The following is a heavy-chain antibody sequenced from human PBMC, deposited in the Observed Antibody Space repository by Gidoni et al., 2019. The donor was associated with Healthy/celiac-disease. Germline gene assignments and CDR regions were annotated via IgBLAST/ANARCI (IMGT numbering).Heavy chain of an antibody. CDR2: TYYRSKWYN. CDR1: GDSVSSNSAA. V-gene: IGHV6-1*01. CDR3: ARGSIAAAGFAYYFDY. D-gene: IGHD6-13*01. J-gene: IGHJ4*02. Sequence: QVQLQQSGPGLVKPSQTLSLTCTISGDSVSSNSAAWHWIRQSPSRGLEWLGRTYYRSKWYNDYAVSVKSRITINPHTSKIQFSLQLNSVTPEDTAVYYCARGSIAAAGFAYYFDYWGQGTLVSVSS.